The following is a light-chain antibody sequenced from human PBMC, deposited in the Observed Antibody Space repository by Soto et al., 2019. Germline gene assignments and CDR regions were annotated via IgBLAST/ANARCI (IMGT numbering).Light chain of an antibody. Sequence: PGERATLSCRASQSVRNSYLAWYQQKPGQAPRLLVYGASSRATGIPDRFSGSGSGTDFTLTVSRLEPEDFAVYYCQQYGGSPWTFGQGTKVDNK. J-gene: IGKJ1*01. CDR2: GAS. V-gene: IGKV3-20*01. CDR1: QSVRNSY. CDR3: QQYGGSPWT.